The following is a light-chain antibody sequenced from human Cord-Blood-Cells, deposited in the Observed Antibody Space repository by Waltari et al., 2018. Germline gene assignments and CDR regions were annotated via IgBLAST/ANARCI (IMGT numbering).Light chain of an antibody. CDR2: EVS. V-gene: IGLV2-14*01. CDR1: RSDFGCRNS. Sequence: QSALTQPASVSGSAGQSSTIFCLGTRSDFGCRNSFSFYQQHPGEAPKLMIYEVSNRPSGVANRFSGSKSGNTASLTISVLQAEDEADYYCSSYTSSSTLVFGGGTKLTVL. J-gene: IGLJ2*01. CDR3: SSYTSSSTLV.